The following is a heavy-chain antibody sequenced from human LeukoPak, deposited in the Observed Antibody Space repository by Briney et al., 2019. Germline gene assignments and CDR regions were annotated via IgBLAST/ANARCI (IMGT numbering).Heavy chain of an antibody. Sequence: TGGSLRLSCAASGFTFKSYSMNWVRQAPGKGLEWVAFITSTSGDMFYADSVKGRFTISRDNAKNSLYLQMDSLRAEDTAVYYCARAAGYYFDYWGQGSLVTVSS. CDR1: GFTFKSYS. CDR2: ITSTSGDM. V-gene: IGHV3-21*05. CDR3: ARAAGYYFDY. J-gene: IGHJ4*02.